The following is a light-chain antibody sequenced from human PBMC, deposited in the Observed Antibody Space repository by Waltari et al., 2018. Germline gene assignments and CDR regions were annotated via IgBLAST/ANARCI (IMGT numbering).Light chain of an antibody. V-gene: IGKV1-27*01. CDR1: QGISNF. J-gene: IGKJ1*01. Sequence: DIQMTQSPSSLSASVGDRVTISCRASQGISNFLAWYQQKPGKPPNLPIYAASNLQPGVPSRFSCSGSGTDFTLTITSLQPDDVATYYCQKYHSAPRTFGQGTKVEIK. CDR2: AAS. CDR3: QKYHSAPRT.